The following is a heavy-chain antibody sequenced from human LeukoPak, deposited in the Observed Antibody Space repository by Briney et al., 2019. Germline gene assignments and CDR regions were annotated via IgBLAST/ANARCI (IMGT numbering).Heavy chain of an antibody. Sequence: GASVKVSCKASGYTFTSYGISWVRQAPGQGLEWMGWISAYNGNTNYAQKLQGRVTMTTDTSTSTAYMELSRLRSDDTAVYYCARGRITGTTYGAFDIWGQGTMVTVSS. J-gene: IGHJ3*02. V-gene: IGHV1-18*01. D-gene: IGHD1-7*01. CDR1: GYTFTSYG. CDR3: ARGRITGTTYGAFDI. CDR2: ISAYNGNT.